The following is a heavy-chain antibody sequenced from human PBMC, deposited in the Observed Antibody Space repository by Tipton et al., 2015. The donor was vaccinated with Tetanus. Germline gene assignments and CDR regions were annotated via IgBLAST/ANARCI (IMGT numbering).Heavy chain of an antibody. CDR1: GGSIRSGSYQ. CDR3: VRAPYNSPGKYYFDQ. CDR2: TSPSGRT. V-gene: IGHV4-61*01. J-gene: IGHJ4*02. D-gene: IGHD1-1*01. Sequence: LRLSCTVSGGSIRSGSYQWNWIRQPPGKGLEWLAYTSPSGRTNSNYSLKSRITISQDMSKNQFSLRLTSVTAADTAIYYCVRAPYNSPGKYYFDQWGQGTLVTVSS.